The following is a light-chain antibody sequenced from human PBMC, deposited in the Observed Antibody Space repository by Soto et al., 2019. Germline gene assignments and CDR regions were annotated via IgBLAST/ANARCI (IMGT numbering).Light chain of an antibody. CDR1: QGINNY. J-gene: IGKJ4*01. CDR2: AAS. CDR3: QHHDSYPLT. Sequence: DIQLTQSPSFLSACVGDRVTITCRASQGINNYLAWYQQQPGKAPKLLIYAASTLQSGVPSRFSGSGSGTEFTLTITTLQPEDFATYYCQHHDSYPLTFGGGTKVEIK. V-gene: IGKV1-9*01.